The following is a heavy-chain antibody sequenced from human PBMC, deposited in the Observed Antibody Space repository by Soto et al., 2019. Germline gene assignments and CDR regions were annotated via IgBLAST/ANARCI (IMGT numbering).Heavy chain of an antibody. CDR2: IYTSGST. CDR1: GGSISSYY. Sequence: NPSETLSLTCTVSGGSISSYYWSWIRQPAGKGLEWIGRIYTSGSTNYNPSLKSRVTMSVDTSKNQFSLKLSSVTAADTAVYYCARDGIAAGGYYYYGMDVWGQGTTVTVSS. V-gene: IGHV4-4*07. CDR3: ARDGIAAGGYYYYGMDV. J-gene: IGHJ6*02. D-gene: IGHD6-13*01.